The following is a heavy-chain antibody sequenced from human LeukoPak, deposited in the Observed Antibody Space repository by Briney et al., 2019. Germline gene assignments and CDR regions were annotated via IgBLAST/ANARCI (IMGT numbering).Heavy chain of an antibody. CDR2: INSDGSST. V-gene: IGHV3-74*01. Sequence: GGSLRLSCAASGFTFSSYWMHWVRQAPGKGLVWVSRINSDGSSTSYADSVKGRFTISRDNSKNTLYLQMNSLRAEDTALYYCARDGNSGYDLTYYYGMDVWGQGTTVTVSS. CDR3: ARDGNSGYDLTYYYGMDV. D-gene: IGHD5-12*01. J-gene: IGHJ6*02. CDR1: GFTFSSYW.